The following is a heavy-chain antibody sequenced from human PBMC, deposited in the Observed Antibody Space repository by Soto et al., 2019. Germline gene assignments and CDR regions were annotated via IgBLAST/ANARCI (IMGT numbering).Heavy chain of an antibody. J-gene: IGHJ4*02. Sequence: EVQLVESGGGLVQPGGSLRLSCAASGFTFSSYWMHWVRQAPGNGLVWVSRINSDGSSTSYAESVKGRFTISRDNAKNTLYLQMNSLRAEDTAVYYCVRTSLVVAAATREDYWGQGTLVNVSS. V-gene: IGHV3-74*01. CDR3: VRTSLVVAAATREDY. D-gene: IGHD2-15*01. CDR2: INSDGSST. CDR1: GFTFSSYW.